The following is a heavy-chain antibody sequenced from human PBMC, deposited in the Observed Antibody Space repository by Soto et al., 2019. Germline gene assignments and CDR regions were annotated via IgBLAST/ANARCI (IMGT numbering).Heavy chain of an antibody. CDR3: ARGRVDGGELDL. CDR1: GFTFRTYG. CDR2: IWYDESNK. J-gene: IGHJ4*02. Sequence: VQLVESGGGVVQPGRSLRLSCAASGFTFRTYGMYWVRQAPGKGLEWVAVIWYDESNKYYADSVKGRFTISRDNSENTLYLQMNSLGAEDTAVYYCARGRVDGGELDLWGQGTLVTVSS. V-gene: IGHV3-33*01. D-gene: IGHD1-26*01.